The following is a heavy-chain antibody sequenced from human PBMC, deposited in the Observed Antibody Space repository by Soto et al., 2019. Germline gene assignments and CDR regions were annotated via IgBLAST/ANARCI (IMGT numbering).Heavy chain of an antibody. CDR2: IHHTGRS. J-gene: IGHJ4*02. D-gene: IGHD4-4*01. V-gene: IGHV4-31*02. Sequence: SETLSLTFGVSGGCIICVDYYWTCIRQHPGKGLESIGYIHHTGRSFYNPSLESRVVTSVDTARNQFSLDLRYVTAADTAVYYCARRHNNSGFDYWGQGALDTVS. CDR1: GGCIICVDYY. CDR3: ARRHNNSGFDY.